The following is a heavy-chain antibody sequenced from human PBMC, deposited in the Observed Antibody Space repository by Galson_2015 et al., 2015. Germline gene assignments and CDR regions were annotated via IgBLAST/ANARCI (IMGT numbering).Heavy chain of an antibody. CDR2: ISGSGGST. CDR3: ANGGTPSVEPRGF. D-gene: IGHD1-1*01. Sequence: SLRLSCAASGFTFSSYTMSWVRQAPGKGLEWVSAISGSGGSTYYADSVKGRFTISRDNTKNSLYLQMNSLRDEDTAVYYCANGGTPSVEPRGFWGQGTLVTVSS. V-gene: IGHV3-23*01. CDR1: GFTFSSYT. J-gene: IGHJ4*02.